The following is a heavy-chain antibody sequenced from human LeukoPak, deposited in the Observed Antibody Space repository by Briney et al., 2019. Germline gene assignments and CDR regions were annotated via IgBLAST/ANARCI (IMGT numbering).Heavy chain of an antibody. J-gene: IGHJ6*02. CDR3: AKDSGALGGYYYYGMDV. CDR2: ISYDGSNK. V-gene: IGHV3-30*18. D-gene: IGHD1-26*01. CDR1: GFTFSSYG. Sequence: PGRSLRLSCAASGFTFSSYGMHWVRQAPGKGLEWVAVISYDGSNKYYADSVKGRFTISRDNSKNTLYLQTNSLRAEDTAVYYCAKDSGALGGYYYYGMDVWGQGTTVTVSS.